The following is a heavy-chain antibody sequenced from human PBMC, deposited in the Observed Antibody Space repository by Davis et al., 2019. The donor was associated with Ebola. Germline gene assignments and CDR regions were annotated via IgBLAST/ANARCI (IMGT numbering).Heavy chain of an antibody. V-gene: IGHV4-39*01. CDR3: ASRQAAPDRGPWFDP. D-gene: IGHD6-13*01. CDR1: GGSISSSRYY. J-gene: IGHJ5*02. CDR2: IYYSGST. Sequence: MPSGTLSLTCTVSGGSISSSRYYWGWIRQPPGKGLEWIGSIYYSGSTYYNPSLKSRVTISVDTSKNQFSLKLSSVTAADTAVYYCASRQAAPDRGPWFDPWGQGTLVTVSS.